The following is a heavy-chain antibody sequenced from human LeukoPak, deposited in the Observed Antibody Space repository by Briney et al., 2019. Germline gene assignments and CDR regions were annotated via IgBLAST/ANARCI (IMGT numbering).Heavy chain of an antibody. V-gene: IGHV4-30-4*01. CDR3: ARALVDYGDFDFDL. Sequence: SQTLSLTCTVSGGSISSGDYYWSWIRQPPGKGLEWIGYIYYSGSTYYNPSLKSRVTISVDTSKSQFSLKLSSVTAADTAVYYCARALVDYGDFDFDLWGRGTLVTVSS. D-gene: IGHD4-17*01. CDR2: IYYSGST. CDR1: GGSISSGDYY. J-gene: IGHJ2*01.